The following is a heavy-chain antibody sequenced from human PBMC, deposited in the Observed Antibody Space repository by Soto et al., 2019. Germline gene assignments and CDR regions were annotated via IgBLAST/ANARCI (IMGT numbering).Heavy chain of an antibody. J-gene: IGHJ3*02. CDR2: IIPIFGTA. CDR3: AREGSRELLSTDAFDI. D-gene: IGHD1-26*01. Sequence: QVQLVQSGAEVKKPGSSVKVSCKASGGTFSSYAISWVRQAPGQGLEWMGGIIPIFGTANYAQKFQGRVTMTADEATSTAYMELSSLRSEDTAVYYCAREGSRELLSTDAFDIWGQGTMVTVSS. V-gene: IGHV1-69*12. CDR1: GGTFSSYA.